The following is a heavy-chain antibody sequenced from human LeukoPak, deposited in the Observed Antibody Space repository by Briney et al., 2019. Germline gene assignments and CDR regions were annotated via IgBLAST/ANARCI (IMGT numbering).Heavy chain of an antibody. CDR1: GFTFSSYA. CDR2: ISYDGSNK. V-gene: IGHV3-30*04. CDR3: ARDLRVVRGVIEYYFDY. D-gene: IGHD3-10*01. Sequence: GGSLRLSCAASGFTFSSYAMHWVRQAPGKGLEWVAVISYDGSNKHYADSVKGRFTISRDNSKNTLYLQMNSLRAEDTAVYYCARDLRVVRGVIEYYFDYWGQGTLVTVSS. J-gene: IGHJ4*02.